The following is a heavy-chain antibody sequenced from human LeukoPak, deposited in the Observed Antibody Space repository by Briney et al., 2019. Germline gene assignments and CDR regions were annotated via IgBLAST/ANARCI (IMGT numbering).Heavy chain of an antibody. CDR1: GYTFTGYY. J-gene: IGHJ6*03. CDR3: ARAPDFGVVIHLGYMDV. V-gene: IGHV1-2*02. CDR2: INPNSGGT. D-gene: IGHD3-3*01. Sequence: ASVKVSCKASGYTFTGYYMHWVRQAPGQGLEWMGWINPNSGGTNYAQKFQGRVTITADESTSTAYMELSRLRSEDTAVYYCARAPDFGVVIHLGYMDVWGKGTTVTVSS.